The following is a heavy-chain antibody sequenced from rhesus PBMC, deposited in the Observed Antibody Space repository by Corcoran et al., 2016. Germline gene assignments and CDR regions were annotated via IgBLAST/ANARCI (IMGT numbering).Heavy chain of an antibody. D-gene: IGHD1-20*01. CDR1: GGSISGGYD. J-gene: IGHJ4*01. V-gene: IGHV4-76*01. Sequence: QVQLQESGPGLVKPSETLSLTCAVSGGSISGGYDWSWIRQPPGKGLEWIGYIYGSSGSTNYNPYLKNRVTISKDTSKNQFSLKLSSVTAADTAVYYCARRYIAGTTNFYDYWGQGVLVTVSS. CDR3: ARRYIAGTTNFYDY. CDR2: IYGSSGST.